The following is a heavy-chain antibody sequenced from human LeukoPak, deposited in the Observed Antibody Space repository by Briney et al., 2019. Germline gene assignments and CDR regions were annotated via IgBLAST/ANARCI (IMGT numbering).Heavy chain of an antibody. CDR3: ARSPRIYDSSGYYLVEYFDL. CDR1: GFTVSTND. V-gene: IGHV3-53*01. D-gene: IGHD3-22*01. Sequence: PGGSLRLSCAASGFTVSTNDMSWVRQAPGKGLEWVSIIYTGGSTSYADSVKGRFTISRDISKNTLFLQMSSLRAEDTAVYYCARSPRIYDSSGYYLVEYFDLWGRGTLVTVSS. J-gene: IGHJ2*01. CDR2: IYTGGST.